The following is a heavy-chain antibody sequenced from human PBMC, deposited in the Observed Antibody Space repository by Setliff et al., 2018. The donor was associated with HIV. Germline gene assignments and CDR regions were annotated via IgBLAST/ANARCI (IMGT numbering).Heavy chain of an antibody. CDR1: GGTFSNYA. J-gene: IGHJ6*03. V-gene: IGHV1-69*13. CDR3: ATWPDFWSGYPNYHYYYYMDV. CDR2: IIPIFGTA. D-gene: IGHD3-3*01. Sequence: ASVKVSCKASGGTFSNYAITWVRQAPGQGLEWMGGIIPIFGTANYAQKFQGRVTITADESTTTVYMELSSLRSGDTAVYYCATWPDFWSGYPNYHYYYYMDVWGKGTTVTVSS.